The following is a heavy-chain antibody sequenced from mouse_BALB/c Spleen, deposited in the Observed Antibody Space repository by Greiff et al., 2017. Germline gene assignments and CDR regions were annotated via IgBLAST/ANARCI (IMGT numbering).Heavy chain of an antibody. D-gene: IGHD2-14*01. V-gene: IGHV5-4*02. CDR3: ARDRNYRYGYDMDY. CDR2: ISDGGSYT. CDR1: GFTFSDYY. J-gene: IGHJ4*01. Sequence: EVQRVESGGGLVKPGGSLKLSCAASGFTFSDYYLYWVRQTPEKRLEWVATISDGGSYTYYPDSVKGRFTISRDNAKNNQYLQMSSLKSEDTAMYYCARDRNYRYGYDMDYWGQGTSVSVSS.